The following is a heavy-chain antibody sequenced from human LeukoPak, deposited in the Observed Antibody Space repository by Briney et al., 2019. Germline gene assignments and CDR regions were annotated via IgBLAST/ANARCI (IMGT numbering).Heavy chain of an antibody. Sequence: GGSLRLSCAASGFTFSSYWMSWVRQAPGKGLEWVANIKQDGSVKVYVDSVQGRFTISRDNAKNSLYLQMDSLRAEGTGVYYCSRGPHKEAPTYWGQGARVTVSS. CDR3: SRGPHKEAPTY. CDR2: IKQDGSVK. CDR1: GFTFSSYW. J-gene: IGHJ4*02. V-gene: IGHV3-7*01.